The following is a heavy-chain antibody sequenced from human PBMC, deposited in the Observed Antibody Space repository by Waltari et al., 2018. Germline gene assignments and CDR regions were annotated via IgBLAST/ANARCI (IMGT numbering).Heavy chain of an antibody. CDR1: GGSFSGYY. CDR3: ARGQYQLQDWFDP. Sequence: QVQLQQWGAGLLKPSETLSLTCAVYGGSFSGYYWSWIRQPPGKGLEWIGEINHSGSTNYNPSLKSRVTISVATSKNQFSLKLSSVTAADTAVYYCARGQYQLQDWFDPWGQGTLVTVSS. D-gene: IGHD2-2*01. V-gene: IGHV4-34*01. J-gene: IGHJ5*02. CDR2: INHSGST.